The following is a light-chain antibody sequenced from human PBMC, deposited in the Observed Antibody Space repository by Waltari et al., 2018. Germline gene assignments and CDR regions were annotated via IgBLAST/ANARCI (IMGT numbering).Light chain of an antibody. J-gene: IGKJ2*01. V-gene: IGKV3-20*01. CDR2: GAM. CDR3: QQYDTSPAT. Sequence: EIVLTQSPGTLSLSPGERATLSCRASQSLRVAYLAWYQQNSGQAPRLLIYGAMYRASDLPDRVSGSGSGTDFTRTISRLEPEDFAVYYCQQYDTSPATFGQGTKLEIK. CDR1: QSLRVAY.